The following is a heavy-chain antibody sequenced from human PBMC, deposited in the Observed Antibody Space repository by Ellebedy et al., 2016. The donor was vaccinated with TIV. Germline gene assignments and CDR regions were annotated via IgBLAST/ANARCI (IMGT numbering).Heavy chain of an antibody. J-gene: IGHJ4*02. CDR2: INPNSGGT. D-gene: IGHD5/OR15-5a*01. V-gene: IGHV1-2*02. Sequence: AASVKVSCKTSGYTFTDYYIHWARQAPGQGLEWMAWINPNSGGTNYAQKFQGRVTVTRDTSTSTAFLELSRLRSDDTAVYYCTRELTNIVSGDYWGQGTLVTVSS. CDR1: GYTFTDYY. CDR3: TRELTNIVSGDY.